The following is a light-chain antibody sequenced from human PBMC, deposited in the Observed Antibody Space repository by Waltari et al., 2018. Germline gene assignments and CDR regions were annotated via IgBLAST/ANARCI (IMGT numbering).Light chain of an antibody. Sequence: DIVLTQSSGTLSLSPGERAILYCRASQSISSSFLAWYQQKPGQAPRLLIYDASRRATGIPDRFSGSGSGTDFTLTISRLEPEDFAVYSCQQYGSSPFTFGGGTKVEVK. CDR1: QSISSSF. J-gene: IGKJ4*01. V-gene: IGKV3-20*01. CDR2: DAS. CDR3: QQYGSSPFT.